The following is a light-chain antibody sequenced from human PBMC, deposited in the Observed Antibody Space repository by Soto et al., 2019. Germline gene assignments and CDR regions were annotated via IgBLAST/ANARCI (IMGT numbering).Light chain of an antibody. V-gene: IGKV1-13*02. CDR3: QQFNRYPF. Sequence: AIQLTQSPSSLSASVGDRVTITCRASQGISSALAWYQQKPGKAPKLLIYDASSLESGVPSRFSGSGSGTDFTLPISSLQPEDFSTYYCQQFNRYPFFGGGTKVEIK. CDR1: QGISSA. J-gene: IGKJ4*01. CDR2: DAS.